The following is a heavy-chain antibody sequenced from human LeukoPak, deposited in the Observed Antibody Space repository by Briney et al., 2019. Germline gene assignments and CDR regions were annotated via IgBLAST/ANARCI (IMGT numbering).Heavy chain of an antibody. V-gene: IGHV3-9*01. CDR1: GFTFDDYA. D-gene: IGHD1-26*01. CDR2: ISWNSGSI. J-gene: IGHJ4*02. CDR3: AKDLRREVGADFDY. Sequence: GGSLRLSCAASGFTFDDYAMHWDRQAPGKGLEWVSGISWNSGSIGYADSVKGRFTISRDNAKNSLYLQMNSLRAEDTALYYCAKDLRREVGADFDYWGQGTLVTVSS.